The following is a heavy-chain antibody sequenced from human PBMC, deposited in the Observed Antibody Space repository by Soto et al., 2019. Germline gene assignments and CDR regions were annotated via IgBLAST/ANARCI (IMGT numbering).Heavy chain of an antibody. D-gene: IGHD3-10*01. V-gene: IGHV4-31*03. J-gene: IGHJ5*02. CDR2: IYYSGST. CDR1: GGSILSGGYY. CDR3: ARRPLEGTWLDP. Sequence: QVQLQESGPGLVTPSQTLSLTCTVSGGSILSGGYYWSWIRQHTGKGLECIGYIYYSGSTYYNPSLKSRVNISVDTSKNQFSLKLSAVTAADTAVYYCARRPLEGTWLDPWGQGTLVTVSS.